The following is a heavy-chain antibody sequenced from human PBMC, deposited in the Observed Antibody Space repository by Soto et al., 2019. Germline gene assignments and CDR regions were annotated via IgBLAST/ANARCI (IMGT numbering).Heavy chain of an antibody. D-gene: IGHD3-10*01. V-gene: IGHV3-30-3*01. CDR2: ISYDGSNK. CDR3: AREILLCLDY. Sequence: QVQLVESGGGVVQPGRSLRLSCAASGFTFSSYAMHWVRQAPGKGLEWVAVISYDGSNKYYADSVKGRFTISRDNSKNTLYLQMNSLRAEDTAVYYCAREILLCLDYWGQGTLVTVSS. J-gene: IGHJ4*02. CDR1: GFTFSSYA.